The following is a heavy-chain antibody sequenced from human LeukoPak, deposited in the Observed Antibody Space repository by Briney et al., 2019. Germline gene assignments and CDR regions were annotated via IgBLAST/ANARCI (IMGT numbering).Heavy chain of an antibody. D-gene: IGHD5-12*01. CDR2: IYYSGST. J-gene: IGHJ4*02. Sequence: SETLSLTCTVSGGSISSGGYSWSWIRQHPGKGLEWIGYIYYSGSTYYNPSLKSRVTISVDTSKNQFSLKLSSVTAADTAVYYCARGSGYDLDYWGQGTLVTVSS. V-gene: IGHV4-31*03. CDR3: ARGSGYDLDY. CDR1: GGSISSGGYS.